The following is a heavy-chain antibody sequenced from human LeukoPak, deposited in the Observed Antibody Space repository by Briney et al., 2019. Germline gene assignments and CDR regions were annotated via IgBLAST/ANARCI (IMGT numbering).Heavy chain of an antibody. J-gene: IGHJ6*02. CDR2: INSDGSST. D-gene: IGHD2-2*01. Sequence: PGRSLRLSCEASGFTFSAYAMTWVRQAPGKGLVWVSRINSDGSSTSYADSVKGRFTISRDNAKNTLYLQMNSLRAEDTAVYYCARYVYCSSTSCIYYYGMDVWGQGTTVTVSS. CDR1: GFTFSAYA. V-gene: IGHV3-74*01. CDR3: ARYVYCSSTSCIYYYGMDV.